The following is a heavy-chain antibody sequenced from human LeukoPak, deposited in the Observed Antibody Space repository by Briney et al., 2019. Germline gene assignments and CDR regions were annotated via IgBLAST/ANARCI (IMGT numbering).Heavy chain of an antibody. V-gene: IGHV3-7*01. Sequence: GGSLRLSCAASGFTFSSYWMSWVRQAPGKGLEWVANIKQDGSEKYYVDSVKGRFTISRDNAKNSLYLQMNSLRAEDMAVYYCARDSSVGELLFGYWGQGTLVTVSS. CDR2: IKQDGSEK. D-gene: IGHD3-10*01. J-gene: IGHJ4*02. CDR3: ARDSSVGELLFGY. CDR1: GFTFSSYW.